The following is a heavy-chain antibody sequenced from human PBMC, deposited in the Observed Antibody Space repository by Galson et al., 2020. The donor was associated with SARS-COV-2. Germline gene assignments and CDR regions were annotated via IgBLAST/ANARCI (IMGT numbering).Heavy chain of an antibody. Sequence: SETLSLTCTVSGGSISDVINYWNWIRQPAGKGLAWIGHIYTSGSTNFHPSLKSRVSISKDTSKNQFSLQLTSVTAADTAVYYCASRLYSTGWYNFDYWGQGTLVTVSS. CDR1: GGSISDVINY. J-gene: IGHJ4*02. D-gene: IGHD6-19*01. CDR3: ASRLYSTGWYNFDY. V-gene: IGHV4-61*09. CDR2: IYTSGST.